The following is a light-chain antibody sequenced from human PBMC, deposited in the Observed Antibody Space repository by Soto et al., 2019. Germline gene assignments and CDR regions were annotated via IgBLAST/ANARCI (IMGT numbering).Light chain of an antibody. CDR2: GAF. V-gene: IGKV3-11*01. CDR1: PSVTNF. Sequence: EILLTQSPATLSLSPGERPTLSWRASPSVTNFLAWYQQKPGQAPRLLIYGAFNRANGIPARFSGSGSGTDFTLTLRSLEPEDSAIYYCQQRNIWPPVTFGQGTRLEIK. J-gene: IGKJ5*01. CDR3: QQRNIWPPVT.